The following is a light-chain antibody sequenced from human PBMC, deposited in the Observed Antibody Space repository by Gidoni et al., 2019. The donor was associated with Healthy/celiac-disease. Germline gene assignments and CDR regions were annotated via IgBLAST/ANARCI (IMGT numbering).Light chain of an antibody. V-gene: IGKV1-9*01. J-gene: IGKJ3*01. CDR1: QDIDSY. CDR2: DAS. Sequence: IQSTQSPSFLSASVGDRVTITCRASQDIDSYLAWYQQKPGEAPKLLIYDASTLQSAVPSRFSGSGSMTDFTLTISSLQPEDSATYYFQQLDQYGFTFIPXTEVDIK. CDR3: QQLDQYGFT.